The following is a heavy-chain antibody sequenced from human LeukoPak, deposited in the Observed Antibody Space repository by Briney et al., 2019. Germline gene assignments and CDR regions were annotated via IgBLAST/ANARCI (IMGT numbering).Heavy chain of an antibody. CDR2: ISSSGSTI. V-gene: IGHV3-11*01. J-gene: IGHJ6*02. Sequence: KSGGSLRLSCAASGFTFSDYYMSWIRQAPGKGLEWVSYISSSGSTIYYADSVKGRFTISRDNAKNSLYLQMNSLRAEDTAVYYCAGDDTAMVHYYYYGMDVWGQGTTVTVSS. CDR1: GFTFSDYY. CDR3: AGDDTAMVHYYYYGMDV. D-gene: IGHD5-18*01.